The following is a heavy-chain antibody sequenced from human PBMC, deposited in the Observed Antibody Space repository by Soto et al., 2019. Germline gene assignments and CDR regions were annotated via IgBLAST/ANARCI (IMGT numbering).Heavy chain of an antibody. CDR3: AKVLGYCSSTSCSREAFQFYRMDV. D-gene: IGHD2-2*01. CDR1: GFTFSSYG. V-gene: IGHV3-30*18. CDR2: ISYDGGNK. Sequence: GGSLRLSCAASGFTFSSYGMHWVRQAPGKGLEWVAVISYDGGNKYYADSVKGRFSISRDNPKNTLYLQLNNLRVEDTAVYYCAKVLGYCSSTSCSREAFQFYRMDVWGPGTKVTVYS. J-gene: IGHJ6*02.